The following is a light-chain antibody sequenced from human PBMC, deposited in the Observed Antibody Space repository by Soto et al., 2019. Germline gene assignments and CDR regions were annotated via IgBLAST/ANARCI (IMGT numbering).Light chain of an antibody. CDR3: QPYESSLSGYV. CDR2: GNN. Sequence: QSVLTQPSSWSGGPGKRVTISCTGSSPNIGAGYEVHWYQQLPGTAPKLLIYGNNNRPSGVPDRFSGSKSGTSASLAITGLQAEDEADYYCQPYESSLSGYVFGIGTKVTVL. V-gene: IGLV1-40*01. CDR1: SPNIGAGYE. J-gene: IGLJ1*01.